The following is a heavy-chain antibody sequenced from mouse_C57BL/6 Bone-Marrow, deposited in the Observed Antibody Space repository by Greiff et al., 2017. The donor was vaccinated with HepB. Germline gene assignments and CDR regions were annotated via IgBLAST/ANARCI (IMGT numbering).Heavy chain of an antibody. D-gene: IGHD1-1*01. Sequence: EVQGVESGGGLVQPGGSMKLSCVASGFTFSNYWMNWVRQSPEKGLEWVAQIRLKSDNYATHYAESVKGRFTISRDDSKSSVYLQMNNLRAEDTGIYYCTGLFITTVYAMDYWGQGTSVTVSS. CDR3: TGLFITTVYAMDY. V-gene: IGHV6-3*01. CDR1: GFTFSNYW. CDR2: IRLKSDNYAT. J-gene: IGHJ4*01.